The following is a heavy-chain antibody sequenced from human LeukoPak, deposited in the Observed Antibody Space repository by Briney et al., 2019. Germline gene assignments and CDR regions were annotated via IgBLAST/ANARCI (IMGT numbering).Heavy chain of an antibody. V-gene: IGHV3-23*01. D-gene: IGHD2/OR15-2a*01. CDR1: GLTFINYA. Sequence: GGSLRLSCAASGLTFINYAMSWVRQAPGKGLEWVSSINSGTAGSTSYADPVRGRSSISRDNSKNTVYLQMRNLRVEHTAVYYCAKVVAGNIDYYFDYWGQGILVAVSS. CDR2: INSGTAGST. J-gene: IGHJ4*02. CDR3: AKVVAGNIDYYFDY.